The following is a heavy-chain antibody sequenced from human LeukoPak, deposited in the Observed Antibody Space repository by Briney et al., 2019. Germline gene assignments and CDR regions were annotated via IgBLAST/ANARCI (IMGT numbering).Heavy chain of an antibody. J-gene: IGHJ4*02. V-gene: IGHV3-23*01. CDR2: ISSGGST. Sequence: GGSLRLSCAASGFTLSSYTMGWVRQAPGGGLEWVSTISSGGSTYYPDSMKGRFTISRDNSKNTLYLQMNSLGGEDPAGSNCAKGGVMGARETDYWGQGTLVTVSS. CDR1: GFTLSSYT. D-gene: IGHD2-8*01. CDR3: AKGGVMGARETDY.